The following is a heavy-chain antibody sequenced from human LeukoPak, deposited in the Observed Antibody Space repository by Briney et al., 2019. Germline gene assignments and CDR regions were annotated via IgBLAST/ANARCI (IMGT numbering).Heavy chain of an antibody. CDR3: ARVTSLSITISIPSRSHRAFDI. J-gene: IGHJ3*02. Sequence: PSETLSLTCAVYGGSFSGYYWSWIRQPPGKGLEWVGEINHSGSTNYNPSLKSRVTISVDTSKNQFSLKLSSVTAADTAVYYCARVTSLSITISIPSRSHRAFDIWGQGTMVTVSS. CDR2: INHSGST. V-gene: IGHV4-34*01. CDR1: GGSFSGYY. D-gene: IGHD3-3*01.